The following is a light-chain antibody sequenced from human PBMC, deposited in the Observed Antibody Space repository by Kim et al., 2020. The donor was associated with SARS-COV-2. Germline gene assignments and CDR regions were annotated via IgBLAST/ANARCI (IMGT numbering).Light chain of an antibody. V-gene: IGKV3-15*01. CDR3: QQYNNWLTWT. CDR2: GAS. J-gene: IGKJ1*01. Sequence: SPGERATLYCRARQSVSSNLAWYQHKPGQAPRLLIYGASTRATDIPARFSGSGSGTEFTLTISSLQSEDFAVYYCQQYNNWLTWTFGQGTKVDIK. CDR1: QSVSSN.